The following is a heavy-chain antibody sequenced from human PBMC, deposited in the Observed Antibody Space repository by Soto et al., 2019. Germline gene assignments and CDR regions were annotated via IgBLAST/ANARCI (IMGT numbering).Heavy chain of an antibody. CDR2: ISWNSGDI. V-gene: IGHV3-9*01. Sequence: EVQLVESGGGLVHPGRSLRLSCATSGFTFDDYAMHWVRQAPGKGLEWVSSISWNSGDIGYADSVKGRFTISRDNAKNSLYPHMNRLRAEDTALFYCAKGNFAHYYYYMDVWGKGTTVTVSS. CDR1: GFTFDDYA. CDR3: AKGNFAHYYYYMDV. J-gene: IGHJ6*03.